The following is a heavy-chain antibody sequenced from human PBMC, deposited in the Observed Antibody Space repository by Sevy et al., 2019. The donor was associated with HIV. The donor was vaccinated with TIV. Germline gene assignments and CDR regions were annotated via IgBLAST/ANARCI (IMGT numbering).Heavy chain of an antibody. V-gene: IGHV4-39*01. D-gene: IGHD3-22*01. CDR1: GGSISSSSYY. J-gene: IGHJ1*01. CDR3: ARLGGYYDSSGYYTAEYFQH. Sequence: SETLSLTCTVSGGSISSSSYYWGWIRQPPGKGLEWIGSIYYSGSTHYNPSLKSRVTISVDTSKNQFSLKLSSVTAADTAVYYCARLGGYYDSSGYYTAEYFQHWGQGTLVTVSS. CDR2: IYYSGST.